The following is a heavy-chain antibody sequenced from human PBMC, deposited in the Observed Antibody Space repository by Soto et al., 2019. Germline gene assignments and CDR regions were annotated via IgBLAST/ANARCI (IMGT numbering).Heavy chain of an antibody. Sequence: QVQLQESGPGLVRPSETLSLTCTVSGGSISRYFWSWIRQSPGKGLEWIGYIFYTGSTTYNPSLKSRVTISIDTTKIQFSLRLCSLTAAESAVYYCAHFSDLDWFDPWGQGTLVTVSS. CDR2: IFYTGST. CDR1: GGSISRYF. J-gene: IGHJ5*02. CDR3: AHFSDLDWFDP. V-gene: IGHV4-59*01. D-gene: IGHD2-21*01.